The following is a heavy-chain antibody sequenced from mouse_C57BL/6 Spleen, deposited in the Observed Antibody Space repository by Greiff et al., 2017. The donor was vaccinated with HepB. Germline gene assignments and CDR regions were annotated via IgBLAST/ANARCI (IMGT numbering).Heavy chain of an antibody. CDR1: GYTFTSYW. CDR2: INPSSGYT. J-gene: IGHJ3*01. Sequence: VQLQQSGAELAKPGASVKLSCKASGYTFTSYWMHWVKQRPGQGLEWIGYINPSSGYTKYNQKFKDKATLTADKSSSTAYMQLSSMTYEDSAVYYCDGRNPWFAYWGQGTLVTVSA. CDR3: DGRNPWFAY. D-gene: IGHD1-1*01. V-gene: IGHV1-7*01.